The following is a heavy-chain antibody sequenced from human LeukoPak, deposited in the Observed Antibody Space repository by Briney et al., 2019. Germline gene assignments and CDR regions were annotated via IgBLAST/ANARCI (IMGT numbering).Heavy chain of an antibody. Sequence: SETLSLTCTVSGGSISSNTYYWGWIRQPPGKGLESTRTIYYTGSSYYNPSLESRVTISVDTSKIQFSLKVTSVTAADTAVYYCGSRSGWYRVDYWGQGTLVTVSS. CDR2: IYYTGSS. J-gene: IGHJ4*02. CDR1: GGSISSNTYY. D-gene: IGHD6-19*01. CDR3: GSRSGWYRVDY. V-gene: IGHV4-39*01.